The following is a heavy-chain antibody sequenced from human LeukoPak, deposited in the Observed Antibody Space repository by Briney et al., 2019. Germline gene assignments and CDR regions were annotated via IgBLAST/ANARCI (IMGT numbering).Heavy chain of an antibody. CDR3: TRGDPRYCSGTSCYMLDY. CDR2: IRSKAYGGTT. D-gene: IGHD2-2*02. J-gene: IGHJ4*02. CDR1: GFTFGDYA. V-gene: IGHV3-49*03. Sequence: GRSLRLSCTASGFTFGDYAMSWFRQAPGRGLEWVGFIRSKAYGGTTEYAASVKGRFTISRDDSKSIAYLQMNSLKTEDTAVYYCTRGDPRYCSGTSCYMLDYWGQGTLVTVSS.